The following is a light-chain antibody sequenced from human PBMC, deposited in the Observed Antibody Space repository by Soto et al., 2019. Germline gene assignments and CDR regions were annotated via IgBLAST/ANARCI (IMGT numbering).Light chain of an antibody. J-gene: IGLJ1*01. CDR2: EVS. CDR3: SSYTTTNSYV. CDR1: SSDVGTYKY. V-gene: IGLV2-8*01. Sequence: QSALTQPPSASGSPGQSVTISCTGTSSDVGTYKYVSWYQQHPGKAPKLMIYEVSKRPSGVPDRFSGSKSGNTASLTVSGLQAEDEADYFCSSYTTTNSYVFGTGTKVTVL.